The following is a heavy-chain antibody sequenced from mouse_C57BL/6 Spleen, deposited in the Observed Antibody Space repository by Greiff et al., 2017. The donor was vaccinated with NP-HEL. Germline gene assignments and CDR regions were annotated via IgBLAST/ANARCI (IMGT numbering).Heavy chain of an antibody. CDR3: ARSRQRYYFDY. V-gene: IGHV1-54*01. CDR2: INPGSGGT. J-gene: IGHJ2*01. CDR1: GYAFTNYL. D-gene: IGHD6-1*01. Sequence: QVQLKQSGAELVRPGTSVKVSCKASGYAFTNYLIEWVKQRPGQGLEWIGVINPGSGGTNYNEKFKGKATLTADKSSSTAYMQLSSLTSEDSAVYFCARSRQRYYFDYWGQGTTLTVSS.